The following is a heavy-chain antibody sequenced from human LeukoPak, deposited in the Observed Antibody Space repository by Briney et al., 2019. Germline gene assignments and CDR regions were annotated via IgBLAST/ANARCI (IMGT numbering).Heavy chain of an antibody. Sequence: PGRSLRLSCVASGFTFNNYGMHWVRQAPGKGLEWVALISYDGGKEFYASSVKGRVTISRDGSNNTVYLQINSLRPEDSAVYYCAKTGRAAVTTYVTDVWGQGTTVIVSS. V-gene: IGHV3-30*18. CDR2: ISYDGGKE. J-gene: IGHJ6*02. CDR1: GFTFNNYG. D-gene: IGHD4-17*01. CDR3: AKTGRAAVTTYVTDV.